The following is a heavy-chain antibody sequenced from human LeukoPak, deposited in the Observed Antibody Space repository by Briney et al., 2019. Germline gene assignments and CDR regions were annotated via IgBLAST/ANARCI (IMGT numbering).Heavy chain of an antibody. CDR2: ISDIGGST. D-gene: IGHD2-2*01. CDR1: GFTFRYYA. CDR3: AKDEEGDCSRARCYRWFDP. V-gene: IGHV3-23*01. J-gene: IGHJ5*02. Sequence: TGGSLRLSCAASGFTFRYYAMSWVRQAPGKGLEWVSSISDIGGSTNYADSVKGRLTISRDNSKNTLYLQMNSLRAEDTAVYYCAKDEEGDCSRARCYRWFDPWGQGTLVTVSS.